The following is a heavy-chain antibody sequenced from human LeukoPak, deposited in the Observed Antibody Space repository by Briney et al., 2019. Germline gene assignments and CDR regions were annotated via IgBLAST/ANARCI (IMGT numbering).Heavy chain of an antibody. CDR1: GYTFTSYY. J-gene: IGHJ4*02. CDR2: NNPSSGTT. CDR3: ARDRGLLYGSSGCLDS. D-gene: IGHD6-19*01. Sequence: ASVKVSCKASGYTFTSYYMHWVRQAPGQGLEWMGLNNPSSGTTSYAQKFQGRVTTTRDTSTSTVYMELSSLTSEDTAVYYCARDRGLLYGSSGCLDSWGQGTLVTVSS. V-gene: IGHV1-46*01.